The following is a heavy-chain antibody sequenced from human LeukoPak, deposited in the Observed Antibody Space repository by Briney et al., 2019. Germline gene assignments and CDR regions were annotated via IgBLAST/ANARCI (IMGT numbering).Heavy chain of an antibody. CDR2: IKYDGYEE. CDR1: GFTFSRYW. CDR3: ARPSGGVFDY. V-gene: IGHV3-7*01. J-gene: IGHJ4*02. Sequence: PGGSLRLSCAASGFTFSRYWMSWMRQAPGKGLEWVANIKYDGYEEYYVDSVKGRFTISRDNAKNSLYLQLNSLRAEDTAVYYCARPSGGVFDYWGQGTLVTVSS. D-gene: IGHD1-26*01.